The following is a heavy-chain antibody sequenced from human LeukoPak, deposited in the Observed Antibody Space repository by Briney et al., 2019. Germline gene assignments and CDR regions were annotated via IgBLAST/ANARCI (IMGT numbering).Heavy chain of an antibody. D-gene: IGHD3-16*01. V-gene: IGHV1-2*02. CDR2: INPNSGGT. Sequence: ASVKVSCKASGYTFTGYYMHWVRQAPGQGLEWMGWINPNSGGTNYAQKFQGRVTMTRDTSISTAYMELSRLRSDDTAVYYCARGDDWAGGDFDYWGQGTLVTVSS. CDR3: ARGDDWAGGDFDY. CDR1: GYTFTGYY. J-gene: IGHJ4*02.